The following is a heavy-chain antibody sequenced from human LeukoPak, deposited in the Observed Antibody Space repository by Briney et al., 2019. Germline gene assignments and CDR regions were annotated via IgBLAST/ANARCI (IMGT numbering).Heavy chain of an antibody. CDR3: ARELISTTWRGNRSYFDL. CDR2: IWYDGSNK. D-gene: IGHD1-1*01. Sequence: GGSLRLSCAASGFTFSSYAMSWVRQAPGKGLEWVAVIWYDGSNKYYADSVKGRFTISRDNSKNTLYLQMNSLRAEDTAVYYCARELISTTWRGNRSYFDLWGRGTLVTVPS. J-gene: IGHJ2*01. V-gene: IGHV3-33*08. CDR1: GFTFSSYA.